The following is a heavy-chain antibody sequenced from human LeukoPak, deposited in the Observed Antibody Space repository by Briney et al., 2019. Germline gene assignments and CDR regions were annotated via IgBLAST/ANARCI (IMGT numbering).Heavy chain of an antibody. CDR2: IRYDGSNK. V-gene: IGHV3-30*02. D-gene: IGHD5-12*01. CDR3: ARDSFYTGYDRGFGY. CDR1: GFTFSSYA. Sequence: GSLRLSCAASGFTFSSYAMHWVRQAPGKGLEWVSFIRYDGSNKYYADSVKGRFTISRDDSKHTLYLQMNSLRAEDTAVYYCARDSFYTGYDRGFGYWGQGTLVTVSS. J-gene: IGHJ4*02.